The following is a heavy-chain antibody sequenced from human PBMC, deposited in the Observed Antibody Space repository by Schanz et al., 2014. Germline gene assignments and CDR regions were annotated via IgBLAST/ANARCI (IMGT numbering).Heavy chain of an antibody. CDR1: RSTFSSYT. J-gene: IGHJ6*02. D-gene: IGHD2-2*01. V-gene: IGHV1-2*02. CDR2: INPNSGGT. CDR3: ARERGRGYCSRTSCSKDYGMDV. Sequence: QVQLVQSGAEVKKPGSSVKVSCKASRSTFSSYTISWVRQARGQGLEWVGWINPNSGGTNYPQRFQGRVTTTRDTSSRTVYMQLSRLTSDDTAVYFCARERGRGYCSRTSCSKDYGMDVWGQGTTVTVSS.